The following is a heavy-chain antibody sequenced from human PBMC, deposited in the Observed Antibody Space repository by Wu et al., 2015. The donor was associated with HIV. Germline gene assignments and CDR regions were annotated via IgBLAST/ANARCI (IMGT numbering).Heavy chain of an antibody. Sequence: QVQLVQSGAEVKKPGASVKVSCKASGYTFTSYYMHWVRQAPGQGLEWMGIINPSGGSTSYAQKFQGRVTMTRDTSTSTVYMELSSLRSEDTAVYYCARSREINRWDRIAVAGTLDFDYWGQGTLVTVSS. V-gene: IGHV1-46*01. CDR2: INPSGGST. D-gene: IGHD6-19*01. CDR1: GYTFTSYY. CDR3: ARSREINRWDRIAVAGTLDFDY. J-gene: IGHJ4*02.